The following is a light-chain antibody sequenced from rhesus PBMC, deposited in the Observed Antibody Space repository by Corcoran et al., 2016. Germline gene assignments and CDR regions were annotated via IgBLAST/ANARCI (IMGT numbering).Light chain of an antibody. CDR3: QQGYTTPFT. CDR2: KPS. J-gene: IGKJ3*01. Sequence: DIQVTQSPSSLSASVGDRVTITCRASVNVNNYLNWYQQKPGKAPKHLIIKPSNLQSGVPSRFSGSGSVTDYTFTISSLQPEDVASYYCQQGYTTPFTFGPGTKLDIK. V-gene: IGKV1-74*01. CDR1: VNVNNY.